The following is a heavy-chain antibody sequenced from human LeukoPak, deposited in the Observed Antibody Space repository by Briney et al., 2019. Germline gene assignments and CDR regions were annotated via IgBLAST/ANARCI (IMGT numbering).Heavy chain of an antibody. CDR3: ARDSGYCSGGSCYESIVEYFQH. V-gene: IGHV3-11*01. Sequence: PGGSLRLSYAASGFTCSDYYTSWIRQAPGKGQEWVLDISSSGSTIYYADSVKGRFTISRDNGKNSLYLQMNSLRAEDTAVYYCARDSGYCSGGSCYESIVEYFQHWGQGTLVTVSS. J-gene: IGHJ1*01. CDR2: ISSSGSTI. D-gene: IGHD2-15*01. CDR1: GFTCSDYY.